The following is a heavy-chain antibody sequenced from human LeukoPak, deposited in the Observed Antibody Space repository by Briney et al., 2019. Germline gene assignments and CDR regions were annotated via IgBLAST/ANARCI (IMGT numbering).Heavy chain of an antibody. V-gene: IGHV3-21*01. J-gene: IGHJ4*02. D-gene: IGHD6-13*01. CDR3: ARDNGHRRLEAAGLGY. CDR2: IFTGGGEI. Sequence: GGSLRLSCAASGFTFSNFAMIWVRQAPGKGLEWGSSIFTGGGEIHYADSVKGRFTISRDNAKNSLYLQMNSLRAEDTAVYYCARDNGHRRLEAAGLGYWGQGTLVTVSS. CDR1: GFTFSNFA.